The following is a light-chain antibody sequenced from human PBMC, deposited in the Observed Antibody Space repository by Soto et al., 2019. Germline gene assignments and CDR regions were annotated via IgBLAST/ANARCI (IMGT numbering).Light chain of an antibody. CDR2: GNS. CDR1: SSNIGAGYD. Sequence: QPVLTQPPSVSGAPGQRVTISCTGSSSNIGAGYDVHWYQQLPATAPKLLIYGNSNRPSGVPDRFSGSKSGTSASLAITGLQAEDEADYYCQSYDSSLSGYVFGTGTKLTVL. CDR3: QSYDSSLSGYV. J-gene: IGLJ1*01. V-gene: IGLV1-40*01.